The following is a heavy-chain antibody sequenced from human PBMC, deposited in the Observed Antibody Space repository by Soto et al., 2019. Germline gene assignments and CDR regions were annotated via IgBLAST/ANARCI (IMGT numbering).Heavy chain of an antibody. J-gene: IGHJ6*02. CDR3: ARGGRYGMDV. Sequence: PSETLSLTCAVYGGSFSGYYWSCIRQPPGKGLEWIGEINHSGSTNYNPSLKSRVTISVDTSKNQFSLKLSSVTAADTAVYYCARGGRYGMDVWGQGTTVTVSS. V-gene: IGHV4-34*01. CDR2: INHSGST. CDR1: GGSFSGYY.